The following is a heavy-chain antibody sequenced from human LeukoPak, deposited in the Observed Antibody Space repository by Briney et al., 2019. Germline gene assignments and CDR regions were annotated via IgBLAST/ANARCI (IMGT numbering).Heavy chain of an antibody. CDR2: MKQDGSEK. Sequence: PGGSLRLSCAASGFTFSSYWMSWVRQAPGKGLEWVANMKQDGSEKYYVDSVKGRFTISRDNAKNSLYLQMNSLRAEDTAVYYCARDPMVRGGLFDYWGQGTLVTVSS. V-gene: IGHV3-7*01. D-gene: IGHD3-10*01. CDR3: ARDPMVRGGLFDY. J-gene: IGHJ4*02. CDR1: GFTFSSYW.